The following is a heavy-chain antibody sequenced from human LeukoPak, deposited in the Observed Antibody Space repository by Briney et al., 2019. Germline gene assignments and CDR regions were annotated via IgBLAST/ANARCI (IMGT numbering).Heavy chain of an antibody. V-gene: IGHV4-34*12. Sequence: SETLSLTCAVYGGSFSRYYWSWIRQPPGKGLEWIGEIIHRGSTNYNPSLKSRVTISVDTSKNQFSLKLSSVTAADTAVYYCAREWGGDYYASCDYKTGYWYFDLWGRRTLVTVSS. J-gene: IGHJ2*01. D-gene: IGHD3-22*01. CDR2: IIHRGST. CDR3: AREWGGDYYASCDYKTGYWYFDL. CDR1: GGSFSRYY.